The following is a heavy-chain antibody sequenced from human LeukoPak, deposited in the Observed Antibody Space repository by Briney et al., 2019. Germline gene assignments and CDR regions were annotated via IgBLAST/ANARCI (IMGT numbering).Heavy chain of an antibody. CDR2: IFYSGGT. CDR3: ARRSGSGSYYNVSPKYYYYYMDV. J-gene: IGHJ6*03. V-gene: IGHV4-39*01. CDR1: GGSLITPNYY. Sequence: PSETLSLTCTVSGGSLITPNYYWGWVRLPPRKGLEWIGNIFYSGGTYYNQSLQSRVTISVDTSKNQFSLKLSSVTAADTAVYYCARRSGSGSYYNVSPKYYYYYMDVWGKGTTVTISS. D-gene: IGHD3-10*01.